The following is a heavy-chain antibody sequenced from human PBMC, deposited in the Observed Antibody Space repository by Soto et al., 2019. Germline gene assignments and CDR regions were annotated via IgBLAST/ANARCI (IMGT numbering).Heavy chain of an antibody. J-gene: IGHJ5*02. D-gene: IGHD5-12*01. Sequence: ASVKVSCKASGYTFTSYAMHWVRQAPGQRLEWMGWINAGSGNTKYSQKFQGRVTITRDTSASTAYMELSSLRSEDTAVYYCARDALGYNYGWFDPWGQGTLVTVSS. V-gene: IGHV1-3*01. CDR1: GYTFTSYA. CDR2: INAGSGNT. CDR3: ARDALGYNYGWFDP.